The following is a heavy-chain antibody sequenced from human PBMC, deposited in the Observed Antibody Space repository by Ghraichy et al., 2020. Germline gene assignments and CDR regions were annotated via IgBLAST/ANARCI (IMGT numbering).Heavy chain of an antibody. CDR1: GFSFSRYS. CDR3: VRGGGYGHFDY. D-gene: IGHD5-12*01. V-gene: IGHV3-64D*06. Sequence: GGSLRLSCSASGFSFSRYSMHWVRQAPGKGLEYVSGFSSNGGSTDYADSVKGRFIISRDNSKNMVYLQMRSLRAEDTAVYYCVRGGGYGHFDYWGHGTLVTVSS. J-gene: IGHJ4*01. CDR2: FSSNGGST.